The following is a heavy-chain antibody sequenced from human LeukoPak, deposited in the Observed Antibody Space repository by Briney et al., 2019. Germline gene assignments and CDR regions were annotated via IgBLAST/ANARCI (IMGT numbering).Heavy chain of an antibody. Sequence: ASVKVSCKASGYTFTSYYMHWVRQAPGQGLEWMGIINPSGGSTSYAQKFQGRVTMTRDTSTSTVYMELSSLRSEDTAVYHRARDVREYYGSGSYYYYYGMDVWGKGTTVTVSS. CDR3: ARDVREYYGSGSYYYYYGMDV. J-gene: IGHJ6*04. CDR2: INPSGGST. V-gene: IGHV1-46*01. D-gene: IGHD3-10*01. CDR1: GYTFTSYY.